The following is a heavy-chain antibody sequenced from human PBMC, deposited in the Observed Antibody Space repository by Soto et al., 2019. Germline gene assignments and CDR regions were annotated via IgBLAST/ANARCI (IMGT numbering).Heavy chain of an antibody. CDR3: ARQGSIVGATWYFDY. CDR2: IYYSGST. Sequence: SETLSLTCTVSGGSISSGGYYWSWIRQHPGKGLEWIGYIYYSGSTYYNPSLKSRVTISVDTSKNQFSLKLSSVTAADTAVYYCARQGSIVGATWYFDYWGQGTLVTVSS. V-gene: IGHV4-31*03. J-gene: IGHJ4*02. D-gene: IGHD1-26*01. CDR1: GGSISSGGYY.